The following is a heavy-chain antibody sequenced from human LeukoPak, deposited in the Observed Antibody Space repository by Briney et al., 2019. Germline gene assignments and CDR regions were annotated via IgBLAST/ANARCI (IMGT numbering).Heavy chain of an antibody. J-gene: IGHJ4*02. D-gene: IGHD2-15*01. Sequence: GGSLRLSCAASGFTFSSYSMNWVRQAPGKGLEWVSSISSSSSYIYYADSVKGRFTISRDNAKNSLYLQMNSLRAEDTAVYYCATETSLGYCSGGSCYSGWGQGTLVTVSS. CDR2: ISSSSSYI. V-gene: IGHV3-21*01. CDR3: ATETSLGYCSGGSCYSG. CDR1: GFTFSSYS.